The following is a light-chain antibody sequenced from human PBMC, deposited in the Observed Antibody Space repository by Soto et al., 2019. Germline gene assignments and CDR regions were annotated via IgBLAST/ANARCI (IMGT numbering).Light chain of an antibody. CDR2: EVS. CDR3: SSYTSSSTPYV. J-gene: IGLJ1*01. CDR1: SGDVGGYNY. V-gene: IGLV2-14*01. Sequence: QSVLTQPASVSGSPGQSITISCTGTSGDVGGYNYVSWYQQHPGKAPKLMIYEVSNRPSGVSNRFSGSKSGNTASLTISGLQAEDEADYYCSSYTSSSTPYVFGTGTKVTGL.